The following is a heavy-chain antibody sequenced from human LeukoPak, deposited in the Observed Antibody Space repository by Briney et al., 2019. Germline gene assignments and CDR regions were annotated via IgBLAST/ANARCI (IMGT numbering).Heavy chain of an antibody. CDR1: GYTFTGCY. CDR2: INPNSGGT. Sequence: ASVKVSCKASGYTFTGCYMHWVRHAPGQGLEWMGRINPNSGGTNYAQKFQGRVTMTRDTSISTAYMDLSRLRPDDTSGYYCARDKEDYWGQGTLVTVSS. J-gene: IGHJ4*02. CDR3: ARDKEDY. V-gene: IGHV1-2*06.